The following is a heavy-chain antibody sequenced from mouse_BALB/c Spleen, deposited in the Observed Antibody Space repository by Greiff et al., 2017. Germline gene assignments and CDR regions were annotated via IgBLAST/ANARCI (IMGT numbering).Heavy chain of an antibody. CDR2: IDPANGNT. CDR3: ARSPYDGYYLYYAMDY. V-gene: IGHV14-3*02. Sequence: EVQRVESGAELVKPGASVKLSCTASGFNIKDTYMHWVKQRPEQGLEWIGRIDPANGNTKYDPKFQGKATITADTSSNTAYLQLSSLTSEDTAVYYCARSPYDGYYLYYAMDYWGQGTSVTVSS. CDR1: GFNIKDTY. D-gene: IGHD2-3*01. J-gene: IGHJ4*01.